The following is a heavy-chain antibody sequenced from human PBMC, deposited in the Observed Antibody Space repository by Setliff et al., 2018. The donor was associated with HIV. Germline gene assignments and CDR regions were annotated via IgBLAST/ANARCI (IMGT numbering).Heavy chain of an antibody. CDR3: AKDRLLDGSSWYYLDY. V-gene: IGHV3-30*02. CDR2: IRYDGSNK. Sequence: PGGSLRLSCAASGFTFSSYGMHWVRQAPGKGLEWVAFIRYDGSNKYYADSVKGRFTISRDNSKNTLYLQMNSLRPEDTALYYCAKDRLLDGSSWYYLDYWGQGTLVNVSS. D-gene: IGHD6-13*01. J-gene: IGHJ4*02. CDR1: GFTFSSYG.